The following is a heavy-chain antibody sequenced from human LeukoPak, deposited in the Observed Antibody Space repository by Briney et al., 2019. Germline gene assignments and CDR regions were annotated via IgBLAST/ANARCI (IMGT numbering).Heavy chain of an antibody. Sequence: SETLSLTCAVYGGSFSGYYWSWIRQPPGKGLEWIGEINHSGSTNYNPSLKSRVTISVDTSKNQFSLKLSSVTAADTAVYYYARFLTGYPTAYYFDYWGQGTLVTVSS. V-gene: IGHV4-34*01. D-gene: IGHD3-9*01. CDR2: INHSGST. J-gene: IGHJ4*02. CDR3: ARFLTGYPTAYYFDY. CDR1: GGSFSGYY.